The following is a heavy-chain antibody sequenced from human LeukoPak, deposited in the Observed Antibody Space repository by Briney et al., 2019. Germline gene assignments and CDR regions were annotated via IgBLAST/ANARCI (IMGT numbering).Heavy chain of an antibody. CDR2: INPNSGGT. Sequence: ASVKVSCKASGYTFTGHYIHWVRQAPGQGLEWMGWINPNSGGTNYAQKFQGRVTMTRDTSISTAYMELSRLRSDDTAVYYCARDSPQRYSSSSSRYGMDVWGQGTTVTVSS. D-gene: IGHD6-6*01. V-gene: IGHV1-2*02. CDR1: GYTFTGHY. CDR3: ARDSPQRYSSSSSRYGMDV. J-gene: IGHJ6*02.